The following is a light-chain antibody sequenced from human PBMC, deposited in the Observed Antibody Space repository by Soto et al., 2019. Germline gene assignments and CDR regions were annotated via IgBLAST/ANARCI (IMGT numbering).Light chain of an antibody. CDR2: GAS. Sequence: EIVRNQSPATLYASAGYSATLSCRASQSVSNNLAWYHQKPGQAPRVLIYGASIRATGVPARFSGSGSGTDFTLTISSLEPEDFAVYYCQQRSKWPLTFGQGTRLDIK. CDR1: QSVSNN. CDR3: QQRSKWPLT. J-gene: IGKJ5*01. V-gene: IGKV3-11*01.